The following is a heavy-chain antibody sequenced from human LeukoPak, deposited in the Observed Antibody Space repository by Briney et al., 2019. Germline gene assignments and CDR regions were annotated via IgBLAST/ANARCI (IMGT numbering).Heavy chain of an antibody. D-gene: IGHD3-10*01. V-gene: IGHV4-34*01. CDR2: INHSGST. J-gene: IGHJ3*02. Sequence: SETLSLTCAVYGGFFSGYYWSWIRQPPGKGLDWIGEINHSGSTNYNPCLKSRVSISVDTSKNQFSLKLSSVTAADSAVYYCARSGAIWFGDFDIWGQGTMVTVSS. CDR1: GGFFSGYY. CDR3: ARSGAIWFGDFDI.